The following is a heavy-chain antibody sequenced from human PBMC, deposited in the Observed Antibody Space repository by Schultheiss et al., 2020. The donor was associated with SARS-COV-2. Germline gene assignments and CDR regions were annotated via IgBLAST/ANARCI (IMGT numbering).Heavy chain of an antibody. CDR2: ISSSSSYI. CDR3: ARDDVTYDY. J-gene: IGHJ4*02. CDR1: GFTFSSYS. V-gene: IGHV3-21*01. Sequence: GGSLRLSCAASGFTFSSYSMNWVRQAPGKGLEWVSSISSSSSYIYYADSVKGRFTISRDNSKNTLYLQMNSLRAEDTAVYYCARDDVTYDYWGQGTLVTVSS. D-gene: IGHD2-21*02.